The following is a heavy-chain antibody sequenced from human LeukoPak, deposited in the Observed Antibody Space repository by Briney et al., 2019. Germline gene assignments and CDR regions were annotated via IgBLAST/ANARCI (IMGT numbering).Heavy chain of an antibody. D-gene: IGHD2-8*01. CDR3: ARDNGEWRLNWFDH. Sequence: PGGSLRLSCAASGFTFTSYGMHWVRQAPGKGLGWVALIWDDGNNKYYADSVKGRFTISRDNSKNTLYLQMNSLRAEDTAVYYCARDNGEWRLNWFDHWGQGTLVTVSS. CDR2: IWDDGNNK. J-gene: IGHJ5*02. CDR1: GFTFTSYG. V-gene: IGHV3-33*01.